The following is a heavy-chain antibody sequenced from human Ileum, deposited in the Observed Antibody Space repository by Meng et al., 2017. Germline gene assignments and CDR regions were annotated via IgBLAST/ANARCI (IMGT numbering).Heavy chain of an antibody. J-gene: IGHJ4*02. CDR2: IYSNGNT. Sequence: QVQLQESGPLLVKPSQTLSSTCTVPGGSISSGDYYWSWVRQSPGKGPEWIGYIYSNGNTYSNPSLRGRLMISIDTSKNQFSLKLSSVTAADTAVYYCARAPKYCTNAVCSRPLDSWGQGTLVTVSS. D-gene: IGHD2-8*01. CDR3: ARAPKYCTNAVCSRPLDS. V-gene: IGHV4-30-4*01. CDR1: GGSISSGDYY.